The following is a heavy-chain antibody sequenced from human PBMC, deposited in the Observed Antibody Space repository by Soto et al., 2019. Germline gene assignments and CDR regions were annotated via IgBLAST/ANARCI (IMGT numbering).Heavy chain of an antibody. D-gene: IGHD6-13*01. CDR2: IYYSGST. J-gene: IGHJ5*02. V-gene: IGHV4-31*03. CDR3: ARVGGGIAAAGGNWFDP. CDR1: GGSISSGRYY. Sequence: QVQLQESGPGLVKPSQTLSLTCTVSGGSISSGRYYWSWIRQHPGKGLEWIGYIYYSGSTYYNPSRKSRVTISVDTSKNQFSLKLSSVTAADTAVYYCARVGGGIAAAGGNWFDPWGQGTLVTVSS.